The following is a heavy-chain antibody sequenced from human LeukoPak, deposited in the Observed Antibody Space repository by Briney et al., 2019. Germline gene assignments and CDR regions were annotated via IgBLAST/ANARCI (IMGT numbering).Heavy chain of an antibody. J-gene: IGHJ4*02. CDR2: INPNSGGT. D-gene: IGHD5-18*01. CDR3: AREAEDTAMED. CDR1: GYTFTGYY. Sequence: ASVKVSCKASGYTFTGYYMHWVRQAPGQGLEWMGWINPNSGGTNYAQKFQGRVTITADKSTSTAYMELSSLRSEDTAVYYCAREAEDTAMEDWGQGTLVTVSS. V-gene: IGHV1-2*02.